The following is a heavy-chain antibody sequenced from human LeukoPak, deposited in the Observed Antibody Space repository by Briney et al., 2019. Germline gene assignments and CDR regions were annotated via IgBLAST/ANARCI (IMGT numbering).Heavy chain of an antibody. V-gene: IGHV4-38-2*01. Sequence: SETLSLTCAVSGYSISDAYFWGWIRQPPGKGLEWLGSMYHNGTTYSNPPLRSQVIISFDTSNNQFYLKLSSVTAADTAVYYCARRDPGETPMGNWFDPWGQGTLVTVSS. D-gene: IGHD5-18*01. J-gene: IGHJ5*02. CDR3: ARRDPGETPMGNWFDP. CDR2: MYHNGTT. CDR1: GYSISDAYF.